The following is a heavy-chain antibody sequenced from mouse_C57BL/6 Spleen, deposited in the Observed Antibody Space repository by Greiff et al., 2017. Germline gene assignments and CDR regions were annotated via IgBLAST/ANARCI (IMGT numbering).Heavy chain of an antibody. J-gene: IGHJ3*01. Sequence: QVQLQQSGAELVKPGASVKLSCKASGYTFTSYWMQWVKQRPGQGLEWIGEIDPSDSYTNYNQKFKGKATLTVDTSSSTAYMQLSSLTSEDSAVYYCASRVLRSPWFAYWGQGTLVTVSA. CDR2: IDPSDSYT. CDR1: GYTFTSYW. V-gene: IGHV1-50*01. CDR3: ASRVLRSPWFAY. D-gene: IGHD1-1*01.